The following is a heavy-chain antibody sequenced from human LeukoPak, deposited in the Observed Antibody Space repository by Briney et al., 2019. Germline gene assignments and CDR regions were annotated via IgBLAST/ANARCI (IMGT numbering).Heavy chain of an antibody. CDR3: ARRYSSGWYTRRANWFDP. Sequence: SGTLSLTCDVSGGSISSSNWWSWVRQPPGKGLEWIGEIYHSGSTNYNTSLKSRVTISVDKSRNQFSLKLSSVTAADTAVYYCARRYSSGWYTRRANWFDPWGQGTLVTVSS. D-gene: IGHD6-19*01. J-gene: IGHJ5*02. CDR2: IYHSGST. CDR1: GGSISSSNW. V-gene: IGHV4-4*02.